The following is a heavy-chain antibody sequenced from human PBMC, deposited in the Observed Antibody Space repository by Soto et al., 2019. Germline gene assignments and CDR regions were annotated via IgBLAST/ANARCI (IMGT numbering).Heavy chain of an antibody. D-gene: IGHD3-10*01. CDR3: AKNMGRYYYYGMDV. Sequence: GGSLRLSCAASGFTFSSFAMSWVRQAPGKGLEWVSIVNDSGDRTYYADSVKGHFTISRDNSKNTLYLQMNSLRAEDTAVYYCAKNMGRYYYYGMDVWGQGTTVTVSS. V-gene: IGHV3-23*01. CDR2: VNDSGDRT. CDR1: GFTFSSFA. J-gene: IGHJ6*02.